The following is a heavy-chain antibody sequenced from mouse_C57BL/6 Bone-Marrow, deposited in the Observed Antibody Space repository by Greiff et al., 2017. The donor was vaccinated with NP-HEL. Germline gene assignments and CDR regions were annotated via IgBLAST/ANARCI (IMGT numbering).Heavy chain of an antibody. J-gene: IGHJ3*01. V-gene: IGHV1-81*01. CDR3: ATAQAPWFAY. CDR1: GYTFTSYG. Sequence: QVQLQQSGAELARPGASVKLSCKASGYTFTSYGISWVKQRTGQGLEWIGEIYPRSGNTYYNEKFKGKATLTADKSSSTAYMELRSLTSEDSAVYFCATAQAPWFAYWGQGTLVTVSA. D-gene: IGHD3-2*02. CDR2: IYPRSGNT.